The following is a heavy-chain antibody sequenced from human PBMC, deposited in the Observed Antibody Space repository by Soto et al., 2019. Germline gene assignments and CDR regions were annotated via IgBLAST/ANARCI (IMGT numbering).Heavy chain of an antibody. CDR2: TYYRSRWYS. CDR3: ARSEEDSDYYYYGMDV. Sequence: QTLSLTCVGSGDTVSSNSVAWNWVRQSPSRGLEWLGRTYYRSRWYSDYAVSVRSRIGINADTSKNQVSLQLNSVTPEDTAVYYCARSEEDSDYYYYGMDVWGQGTTVTVSS. V-gene: IGHV6-1*01. CDR1: GDTVSSNSVA. D-gene: IGHD2-15*01. J-gene: IGHJ6*02.